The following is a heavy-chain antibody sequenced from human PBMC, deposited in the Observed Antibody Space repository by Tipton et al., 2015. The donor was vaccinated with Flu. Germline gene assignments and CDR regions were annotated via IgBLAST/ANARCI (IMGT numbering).Heavy chain of an antibody. CDR1: GFTFSSYG. J-gene: IGHJ3*02. Sequence: LRLSCAASGFTFSSYGMHWVRQAPGKGLEWVAVISYDGSNKYYADSVKGRFTISRDNSKNTLYLQMNSLRAEDTAVYYCANGLLWFGESAAFDIWGQGTMVTVSS. V-gene: IGHV3-30*18. CDR3: ANGLLWFGESAAFDI. D-gene: IGHD3-10*01. CDR2: ISYDGSNK.